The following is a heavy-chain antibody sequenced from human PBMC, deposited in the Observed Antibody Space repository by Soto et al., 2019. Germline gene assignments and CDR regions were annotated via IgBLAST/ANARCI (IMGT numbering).Heavy chain of an antibody. Sequence: QVQLQESGPGLVKPSQTLSLTCTVSGGSISSGGYYWNWIRQHPGKGLEWIGYIFYIGSTYYNPSLKSRVTTSVDTSKNPFSLTLNSVTAADTAVYYCARSVFPWGQGTLVTVSS. J-gene: IGHJ5*02. CDR1: GGSISSGGYY. CDR3: ARSVFP. V-gene: IGHV4-31*03. CDR2: IFYIGST.